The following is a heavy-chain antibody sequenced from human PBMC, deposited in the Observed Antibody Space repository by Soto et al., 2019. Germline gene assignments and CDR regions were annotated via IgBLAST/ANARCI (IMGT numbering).Heavy chain of an antibody. D-gene: IGHD1-1*01. V-gene: IGHV3-33*01. J-gene: IGHJ6*02. CDR1: GFTFSSYG. CDR3: ARDRVLERRGRYYYGMDV. Sequence: PGGSLRLSCAASGFTFSSYGMHWVRQAPGKGLEWVAVIWYDGSNKYYADSVKGRFTISRDNSKNTLYLQMNSLRAEDTAVYYCARDRVLERRGRYYYGMDVWGQGTTVTVSS. CDR2: IWYDGSNK.